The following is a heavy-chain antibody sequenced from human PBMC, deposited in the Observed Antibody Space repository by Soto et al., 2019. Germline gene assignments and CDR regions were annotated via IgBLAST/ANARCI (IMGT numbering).Heavy chain of an antibody. CDR1: GFTVSSNY. CDR2: IYSGGST. CDR3: ARGVPPLDYYYYYGMDV. D-gene: IGHD2-2*01. J-gene: IGHJ6*02. Sequence: GGSLRLSCAASGFTVSSNYMSWVRQAPGKGLEWVSVIYSGGSTYYADSVKGRFTISRHNSKNTLYLQMNSLRAEDTALYYCARGVPPLDYYYYYGMDVWGQGTTVTVSS. V-gene: IGHV3-53*04.